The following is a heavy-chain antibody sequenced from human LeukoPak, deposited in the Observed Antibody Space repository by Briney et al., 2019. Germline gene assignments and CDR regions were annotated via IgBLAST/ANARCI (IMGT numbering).Heavy chain of an antibody. CDR1: GGSISSSSYF. J-gene: IGHJ4*02. V-gene: IGHV4-39*01. Sequence: PSETLSLTCTVSGGSISSSSYFWGWIRQPPGKGLEWIGSIYYSGSTYNNPSLKSRVTISVDTSKNQFSLKLSSVTAADTAVYYCARLNSDYDSSGYLDYWGQGTLVTVSS. D-gene: IGHD3-22*01. CDR2: IYYSGST. CDR3: ARLNSDYDSSGYLDY.